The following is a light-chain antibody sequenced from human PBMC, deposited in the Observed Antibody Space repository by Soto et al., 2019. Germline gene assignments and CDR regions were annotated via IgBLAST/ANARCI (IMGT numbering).Light chain of an antibody. V-gene: IGLV2-23*01. CDR1: SNDVGTYNL. Sequence: QSALTQPASVSGSPGQSITISCTGISNDVGTYNLVSWYQHHPGQAPKIIIYEASKRPSGVPNRFSGSKSGNTASLTNTRLHAEAEAEYYGCSDGRSVVFGGGTKLTVL. CDR2: EAS. CDR3: CSDGRSVV. J-gene: IGLJ2*01.